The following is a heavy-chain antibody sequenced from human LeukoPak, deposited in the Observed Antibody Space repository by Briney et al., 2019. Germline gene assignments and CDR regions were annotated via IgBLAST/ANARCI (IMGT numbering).Heavy chain of an antibody. D-gene: IGHD3-22*01. Sequence: GGSLRLSCAASGFTFSSYGMHWVRQAPGKGLEWVAFIRYDGSNKYYADSVKGRFTISRDNSKNTLYLQMNSLRAEDTAVYYCAKLITMIAFFDYWGQGTLVTVSS. V-gene: IGHV3-30*02. CDR2: IRYDGSNK. CDR3: AKLITMIAFFDY. CDR1: GFTFSSYG. J-gene: IGHJ4*02.